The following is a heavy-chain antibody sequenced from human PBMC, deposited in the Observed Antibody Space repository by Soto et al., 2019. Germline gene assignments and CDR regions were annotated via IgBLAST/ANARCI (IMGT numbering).Heavy chain of an antibody. J-gene: IGHJ4*02. CDR2: IYYSGST. D-gene: IGHD1-26*01. V-gene: IGHV4-59*01. CDR1: GGSISSYY. Sequence: PSETLSLTCTVSGGSISSYYWSWIRQPPGKGLEWIGYIYYSGSTNYNPSLKSRVTISVDTSKNQFSLKLSSVTAADTAVYYCARVSAWGGSSFDYWGQGTLVTVSS. CDR3: ARVSAWGGSSFDY.